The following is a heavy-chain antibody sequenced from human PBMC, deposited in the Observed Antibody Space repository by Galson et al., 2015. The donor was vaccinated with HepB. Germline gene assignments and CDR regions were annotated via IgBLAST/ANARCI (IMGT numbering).Heavy chain of an antibody. V-gene: IGHV4-34*01. CDR1: GGSFSGYY. CDR3: ARERQGVDDLRTFDY. CDR2: INHSGST. D-gene: IGHD5/OR15-5a*01. Sequence: SETLSLTCTVYGGSFSGYYWSWIRQPPGKGLEWVGEINHSGSTNYNPSLKSRVTISVDTSKNQFSLKLSSVTAADTAVYYCARERQGVDDLRTFDYWGQGTPVTVSS. J-gene: IGHJ4*02.